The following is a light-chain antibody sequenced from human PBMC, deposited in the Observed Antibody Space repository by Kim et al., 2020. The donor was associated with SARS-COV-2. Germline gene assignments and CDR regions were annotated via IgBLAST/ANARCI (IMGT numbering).Light chain of an antibody. CDR2: KAS. V-gene: IGKV1-5*03. CDR3: QQYNSYST. J-gene: IGKJ1*01. Sequence: DIQMTQSPSTLSASVGDRVTITCRASQSISSWLAWYQQKPGKAPKLLIYKASSLESGVPSRFSGSGSGTELTLTISSLQPDDFATYYCQQYNSYSTFGQGTKVDI. CDR1: QSISSW.